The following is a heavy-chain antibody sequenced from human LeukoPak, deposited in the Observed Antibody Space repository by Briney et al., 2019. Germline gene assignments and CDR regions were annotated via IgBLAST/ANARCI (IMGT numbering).Heavy chain of an antibody. CDR2: IWYDGSNK. D-gene: IGHD1-26*01. Sequence: GGSLRLSCAASGFTYGNYLMHWVRQAPGKGLEWVAVIWYDGSNKYYADSVKGRFTISRDNSKDTLYLQMNSLRAEDTAVYYCATDRNSGKYYDYWGQGTLVTVSS. V-gene: IGHV3-33*08. CDR1: GFTYGNYL. J-gene: IGHJ4*02. CDR3: ATDRNSGKYYDY.